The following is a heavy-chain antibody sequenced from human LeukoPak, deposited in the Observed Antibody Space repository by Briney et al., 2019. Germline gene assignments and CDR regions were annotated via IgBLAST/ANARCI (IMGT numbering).Heavy chain of an antibody. CDR3: ARGTKMTTVVTLDY. Sequence: ASVKVSCKASGYTFTSYDINWVRQATGQGLEWMGWMNPNSGNTGYAQKFQGRVTMTRNTSISTAYMELSSLRSEDTAVYYCARGTKMTTVVTLDYWGQGTLVTVSS. J-gene: IGHJ4*02. CDR1: GYTFTSYD. V-gene: IGHV1-8*01. CDR2: MNPNSGNT. D-gene: IGHD4-23*01.